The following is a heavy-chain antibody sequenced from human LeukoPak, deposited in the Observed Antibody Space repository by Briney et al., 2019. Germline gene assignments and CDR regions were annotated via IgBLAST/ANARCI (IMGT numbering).Heavy chain of an antibody. V-gene: IGHV3-53*01. CDR1: GFTFSNAW. Sequence: GGSLRLSCAASGFTFSNAWMSWVRQAPGKGLEWVAFIYSDNTHYSDSVKGRFTISRDNSKNTLYLQMNSLRAEDTAVYYCARRAGAYSHPYDYWGQGTLVTVSS. CDR3: ARRAGAYSHPYDY. D-gene: IGHD4/OR15-4a*01. J-gene: IGHJ4*02. CDR2: IYSDNT.